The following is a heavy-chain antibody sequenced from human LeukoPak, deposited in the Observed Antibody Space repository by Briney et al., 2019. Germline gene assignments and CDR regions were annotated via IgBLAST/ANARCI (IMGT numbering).Heavy chain of an antibody. J-gene: IGHJ5*02. CDR2: ISSSGSTI. D-gene: IGHD6-13*01. Sequence: GGSLRLSCAASGFTFSSYEMNWVRQAPGKGLEWVSYISSSGSTIYYADSVKGRFTISRDNAKNSLYLQMNSLRAEYTAVYYCARAAAAGHRGWFDPWGQGTLVTVSS. CDR3: ARAAAAGHRGWFDP. CDR1: GFTFSSYE. V-gene: IGHV3-48*03.